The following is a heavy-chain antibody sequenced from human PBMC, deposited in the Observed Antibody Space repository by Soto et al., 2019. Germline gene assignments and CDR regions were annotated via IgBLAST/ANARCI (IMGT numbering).Heavy chain of an antibody. D-gene: IGHD3-22*01. V-gene: IGHV4-39*01. J-gene: IGHJ3*02. CDR3: ARPFTMIGRWAFDI. CDR1: GGSISSSSYY. Sequence: QLQLQESGPGLVKPSETLSLTCTVSGGSISSSSYYWGWIRQPPGKGLEWIGSIYYSGSTYYNPSLKSRVTISVDTSKNQFSLKLSSVTAADTAVYYCARPFTMIGRWAFDIWGQGTMVTVSS. CDR2: IYYSGST.